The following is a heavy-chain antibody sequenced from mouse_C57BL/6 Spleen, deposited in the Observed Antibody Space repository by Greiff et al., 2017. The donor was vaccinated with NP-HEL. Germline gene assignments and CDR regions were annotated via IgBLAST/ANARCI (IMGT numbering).Heavy chain of an antibody. D-gene: IGHD4-1*01. CDR2: ISSGSSTI. CDR3: AMTYWDPRGGYYFDY. V-gene: IGHV5-17*01. Sequence: EVMLVESGGGLVKPGGSLKLSCAASGFTFSDYGMHWVRQAPEKGLEWVAYISSGSSTIYYADTVQGRFTISRDNAKNTLFLQMTSLRSEDTAMYYCAMTYWDPRGGYYFDYWGQGTTLTVSS. CDR1: GFTFSDYG. J-gene: IGHJ2*01.